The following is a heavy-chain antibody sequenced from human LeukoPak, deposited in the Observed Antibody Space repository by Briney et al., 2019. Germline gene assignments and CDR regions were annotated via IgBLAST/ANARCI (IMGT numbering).Heavy chain of an antibody. D-gene: IGHD6-19*01. CDR3: ARHIPPTYIAVAGHFDY. CDR2: YYSGST. J-gene: IGHJ4*02. V-gene: IGHV4-59*08. Sequence: YYSGSTNYNPSLKSRVTISVDTSKNQFSLKLSSVTAADTAVYYCARHIPPTYIAVAGHFDYWGQGTLATVSS.